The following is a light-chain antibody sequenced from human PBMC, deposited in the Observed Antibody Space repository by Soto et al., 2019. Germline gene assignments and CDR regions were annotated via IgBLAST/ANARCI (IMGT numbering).Light chain of an antibody. Sequence: EIGMTKAPATLSVSPGERATLSCRASQSVSSNLAWYQQKPGQAPRLLIYGASTGATGIPARFSGSGSGTEFTLTISSLQSEDFAVYYCQQYNNWPPMYTFGQGTKLEIK. V-gene: IGKV3-15*01. J-gene: IGKJ2*01. CDR3: QQYNNWPPMYT. CDR2: GAS. CDR1: QSVSSN.